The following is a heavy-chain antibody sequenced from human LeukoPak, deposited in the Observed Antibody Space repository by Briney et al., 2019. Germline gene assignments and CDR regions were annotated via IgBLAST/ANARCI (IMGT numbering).Heavy chain of an antibody. CDR2: IYNSEST. CDR3: ARFHSGPSGWYVLWYFDL. Sequence: SSETLSLTCTVSGGSVSSYYWSWIRQPLGKGLEWIGYIYNSESTNYNSSLKSRVTMSVDTSKNQFFLKLSSVTAADMAVYYCARFHSGPSGWYVLWYFDLWGRGTLVTVSP. CDR1: GGSVSSYY. D-gene: IGHD6-19*01. V-gene: IGHV4-4*09. J-gene: IGHJ2*01.